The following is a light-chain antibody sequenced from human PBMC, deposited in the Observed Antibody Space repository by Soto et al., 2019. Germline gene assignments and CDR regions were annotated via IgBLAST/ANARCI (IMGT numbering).Light chain of an antibody. Sequence: AIQMPQSPSSLSASVGDSFTITCRASPAIRHDLGWYQQKPGKAPNLLIFGASNLQAGVPVRFSASGSGTNFTLTISNLQPEDFASYYCLQDYTYPWTVGQGTKVDIK. V-gene: IGKV1-6*01. CDR1: PAIRHD. CDR3: LQDYTYPWT. CDR2: GAS. J-gene: IGKJ1*01.